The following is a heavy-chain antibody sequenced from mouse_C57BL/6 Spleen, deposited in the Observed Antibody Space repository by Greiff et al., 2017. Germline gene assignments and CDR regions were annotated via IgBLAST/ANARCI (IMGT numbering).Heavy chain of an antibody. J-gene: IGHJ3*01. CDR1: GYTFTDYE. V-gene: IGHV1-15*01. Sequence: VQLQQSGAELVRPGASVTLSCKASGYTFTDYEMHWVKQTPVHGLEWIGAIDPETGGTAYNQKFKGKAILTADKSSSTAYMELRSLTSEDSAVYYCTSRGLLRSSFAYWGQGTLVTVSA. CDR2: IDPETGGT. CDR3: TSRGLLRSSFAY. D-gene: IGHD1-1*01.